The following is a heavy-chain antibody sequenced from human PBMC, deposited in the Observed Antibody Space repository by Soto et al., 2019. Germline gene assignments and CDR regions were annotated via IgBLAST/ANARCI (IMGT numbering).Heavy chain of an antibody. Sequence: QVRLQESGPGLMKPSGTLSLTCGVSSDSISSSNWWTWVRQPPGKGLEWIGEIYHTGSTNYNPSLKSRVTISVDKSKNQFSLKLSSVTAADTAVYYCARVVVATYSSTFDPWGQGTLVTVSS. V-gene: IGHV4-4*02. CDR2: IYHTGST. CDR3: ARVVVATYSSTFDP. J-gene: IGHJ5*02. CDR1: SDSISSSNW. D-gene: IGHD6-13*01.